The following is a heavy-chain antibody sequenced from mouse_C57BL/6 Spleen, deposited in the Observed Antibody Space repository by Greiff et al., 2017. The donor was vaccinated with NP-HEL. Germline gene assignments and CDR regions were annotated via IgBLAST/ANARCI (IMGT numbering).Heavy chain of an antibody. CDR1: GYTFTEYT. V-gene: IGHV1-62-2*01. J-gene: IGHJ4*01. D-gene: IGHD2-4*01. Sequence: VKLMESGAELVKPGASVKLSCKASGYTFTEYTIHWVKQRSGQGLEWIGWFYPGSGSIKYNEKFKDKATLTADKSSSTVYMELSRLTSADSAVYFDARDEWSYDYSYYYAMDYWGQGTSVNVAS. CDR3: ARDEWSYDYSYYYAMDY. CDR2: FYPGSGSI.